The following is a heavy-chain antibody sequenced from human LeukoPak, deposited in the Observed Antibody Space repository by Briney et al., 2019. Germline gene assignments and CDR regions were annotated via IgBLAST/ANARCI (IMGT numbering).Heavy chain of an antibody. J-gene: IGHJ6*02. V-gene: IGHV3-21*01. D-gene: IGHD6-13*01. CDR2: ISSSSSYI. CDR3: ASGTAEQQLVQGNYYYYGMDV. CDR1: GFTFSSYS. Sequence: GGSLRLSCAASGFTFSSYSMNWVRQAPGKGLEWVSSISSSSSYIYYADSVKGRFTISRDNAKNSLYLQMNSLRAEDTAVYYCASGTAEQQLVQGNYYYYGMDVWGQGTTVTVSS.